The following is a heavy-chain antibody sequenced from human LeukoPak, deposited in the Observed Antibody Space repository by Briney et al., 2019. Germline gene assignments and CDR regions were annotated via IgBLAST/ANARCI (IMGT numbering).Heavy chain of an antibody. J-gene: IGHJ6*03. V-gene: IGHV1-2*02. Sequence: ASVKVSCKASGYTFTGYYMHWVRQAPGQGLEWMGWINPNSGGTNYAQKFQGRVTMTRDTSISTAYMELSRLRSDDTAVYYCARDNGDTVTQYYYYYYMDVRGKGTTVTVSS. CDR1: GYTFTGYY. D-gene: IGHD4-17*01. CDR2: INPNSGGT. CDR3: ARDNGDTVTQYYYYYYMDV.